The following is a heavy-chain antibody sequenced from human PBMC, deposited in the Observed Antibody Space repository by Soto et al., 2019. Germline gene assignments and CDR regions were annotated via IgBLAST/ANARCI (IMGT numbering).Heavy chain of an antibody. J-gene: IGHJ5*02. CDR3: ARAGGVRPNWFDP. CDR1: GGSISSGDFH. V-gene: IGHV4-30-4*01. D-gene: IGHD3-10*01. Sequence: QVQLQESGPGLVKPSQTLSLTCTVSGGSISSGDFHWSWIRQPPGKGLEWIGYIYYSGSTYCNPSLKSRVTISVDTSKNQFSLKLSSVPAADTAVYYCARAGGVRPNWFDPWGQGTLVTVSS. CDR2: IYYSGST.